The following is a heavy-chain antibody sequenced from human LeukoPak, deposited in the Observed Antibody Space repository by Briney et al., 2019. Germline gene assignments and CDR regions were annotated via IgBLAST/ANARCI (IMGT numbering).Heavy chain of an antibody. CDR3: AKGHSSGWFYFDY. J-gene: IGHJ4*02. CDR2: ISGSGSSA. D-gene: IGHD6-19*01. CDR1: GFTFSTYA. V-gene: IGHV3-23*01. Sequence: GGSLRLSCAASGFTFSTYAMSWVRQAPGEGLEWVSAISGSGSSAFYADSVKGRVTISRDNSKNTLYLQMNSLRAEDTAVYYCAKGHSSGWFYFDYWGQGTLVTVSS.